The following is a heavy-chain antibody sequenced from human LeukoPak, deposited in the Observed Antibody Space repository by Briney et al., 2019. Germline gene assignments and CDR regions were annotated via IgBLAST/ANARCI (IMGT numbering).Heavy chain of an antibody. CDR3: ARLGIAVADDHFDY. Sequence: GRSLRLSCAASEFTFRNFGMHWVRQAPGKGLEWVAVIWYDGSREYYEDSVKGRFTISRDNSKNTLYLQMNSLRAEDTAVYYCARLGIAVADDHFDYWGQGTLVTVSS. CDR1: EFTFRNFG. CDR2: IWYDGSRE. J-gene: IGHJ4*02. V-gene: IGHV3-33*01. D-gene: IGHD6-19*01.